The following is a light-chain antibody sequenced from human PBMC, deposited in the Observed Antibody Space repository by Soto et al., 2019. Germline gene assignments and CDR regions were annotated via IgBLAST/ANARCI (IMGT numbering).Light chain of an antibody. J-gene: IGKJ1*01. V-gene: IGKV3D-20*02. CDR3: QQHNVWPAT. CDR2: DAS. CDR1: LSVTSNY. Sequence: EIVLTQSPDTLSLSPGERATLSCRASLSVTSNYLAWYQQIPGQAPRLLIYDASRRATGIPDRFSGSGSGTEFTLTISSLQSEDFAVYYCQQHNVWPATFGQGTKVEIK.